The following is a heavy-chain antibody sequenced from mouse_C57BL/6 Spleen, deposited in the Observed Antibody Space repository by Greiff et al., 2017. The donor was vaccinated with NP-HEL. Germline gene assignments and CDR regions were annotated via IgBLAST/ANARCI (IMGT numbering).Heavy chain of an antibody. V-gene: IGHV5-17*01. D-gene: IGHD1-1*01. CDR2: INTGSSTI. CDR3: ARPTVPLYAMDY. CDR1: GFTFSDYG. J-gene: IGHJ4*01. Sequence: EVQLVEPGAGLVKPGGSLKLSCAASGFTFSDYGMHWVRQTPEKGLEWVAYINTGSSTIYYTDTVKGRFTISRDNAKNTLFLQMTSLRSEDTAMYYCARPTVPLYAMDYWGQGTSVTVSS.